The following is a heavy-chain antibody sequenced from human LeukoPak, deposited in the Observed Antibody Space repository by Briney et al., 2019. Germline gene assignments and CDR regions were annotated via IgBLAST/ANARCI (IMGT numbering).Heavy chain of an antibody. CDR2: IIPIFGTA. Sequence: SVKVSCKVSGGTFSSYAISWVRHAPGHGREWMGGIIPIFGTANYAQKFQGRVTITADESTSTAYMELSSLRSEHAAVYYCARDLLYYYDSSGYKFDYWGQGTLVTVSS. D-gene: IGHD3-22*01. J-gene: IGHJ4*02. V-gene: IGHV1-69*01. CDR1: GGTFSSYA. CDR3: ARDLLYYYDSSGYKFDY.